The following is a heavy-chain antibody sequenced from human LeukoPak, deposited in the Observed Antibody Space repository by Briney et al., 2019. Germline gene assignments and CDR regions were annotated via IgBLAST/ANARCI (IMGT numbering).Heavy chain of an antibody. V-gene: IGHV3-23*01. J-gene: IGHJ4*02. Sequence: QPGGSLRLSCAASGFTFSSYAMSWVRQAPGKGLEWVSAISGSGGSTYYADSVKGRFTISRDNSKNTLYLQMNSLRAEDTAVYYCAKDRTAPVLLYVAPYYFDYWGQGTLVTVSS. CDR3: AKDRTAPVLLYVAPYYFDY. D-gene: IGHD2/OR15-2a*01. CDR1: GFTFSSYA. CDR2: ISGSGGST.